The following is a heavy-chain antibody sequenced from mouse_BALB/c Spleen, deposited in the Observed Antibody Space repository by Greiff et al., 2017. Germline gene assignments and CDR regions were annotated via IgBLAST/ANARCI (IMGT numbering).Heavy chain of an antibody. J-gene: IGHJ2*01. CDR3: AREYYYGSRPYYFDY. Sequence: DVQLQESGPGLVKPSQSLSLTCSVTGYSITSGYYWNWIRQFPGNKLEWMGYISYDGSNNYNPSLKNRISITRDTSKNQFFLKLNSVTTEDTATYYCAREYYYGSRPYYFDYWGQGTTLTVSS. D-gene: IGHD1-1*01. CDR1: GYSITSGYY. V-gene: IGHV3-6*02. CDR2: ISYDGSN.